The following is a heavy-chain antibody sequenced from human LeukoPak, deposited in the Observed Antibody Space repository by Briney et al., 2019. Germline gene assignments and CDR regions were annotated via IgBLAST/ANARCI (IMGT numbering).Heavy chain of an antibody. CDR1: GGSISSYY. CDR3: ARYYDSSGYYYD. D-gene: IGHD3-22*01. J-gene: IGHJ4*02. CDR2: IYYSGST. Sequence: SETLSLTCTVSGGSISSYYWSWIRQPPGKGLEWIGYIYYSGSTNYNPSLKSRVTISVDTSKNQFSLKLSSVTAADTAVYYCARYYDSSGYYYDWGQGTLVTVSS. V-gene: IGHV4-59*08.